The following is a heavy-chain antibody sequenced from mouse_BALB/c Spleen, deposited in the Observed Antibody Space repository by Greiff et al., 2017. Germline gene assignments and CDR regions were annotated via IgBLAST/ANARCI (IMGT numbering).Heavy chain of an antibody. Sequence: EVQLQESGPGLVKPSQSLSLTCSVTGYSITSGYYWNWIRQFPGNKLEWMGYISYDGSNNYNPSLKDRISITRDTSKNQFFLKLNSVTTKDTATYYCARKDGYYPAWFAYWGQGTLVTVSA. V-gene: IGHV3-6*02. D-gene: IGHD2-3*01. CDR2: ISYDGSN. CDR1: GYSITSGYY. J-gene: IGHJ3*01. CDR3: ARKDGYYPAWFAY.